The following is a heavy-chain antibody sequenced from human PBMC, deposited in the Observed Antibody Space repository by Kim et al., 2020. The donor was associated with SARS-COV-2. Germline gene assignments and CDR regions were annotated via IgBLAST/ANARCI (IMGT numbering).Heavy chain of an antibody. D-gene: IGHD6-13*01. Sequence: GGSLRLSCAASGFTFSNYAMHWVRQAPGKGREWVAIISYEGSNKYYADSVKGRFTISRDSSKNTLYLQMNSLRTEDTAVYYCARALGSSSWYEYTLDYWGQGPLVPVSS. CDR2: ISYEGSNK. CDR1: GFTFSNYA. V-gene: IGHV3-30-3*01. J-gene: IGHJ4*02. CDR3: ARALGSSSWYEYTLDY.